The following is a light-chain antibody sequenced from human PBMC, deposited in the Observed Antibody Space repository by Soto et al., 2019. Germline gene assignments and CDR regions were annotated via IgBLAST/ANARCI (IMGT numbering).Light chain of an antibody. CDR3: QQRSNWPALT. CDR2: DAS. J-gene: IGKJ4*01. V-gene: IGKV3-11*01. Sequence: EIVWTHSPATLSLSPGERATLSCRASQSVSSDLAWYQQKPGQAPRLLIYDASNRATGIPARFSGSGSGTDFTLTISSLEPEDFAVYYCQQRSNWPALTFGGGTKVEIK. CDR1: QSVSSD.